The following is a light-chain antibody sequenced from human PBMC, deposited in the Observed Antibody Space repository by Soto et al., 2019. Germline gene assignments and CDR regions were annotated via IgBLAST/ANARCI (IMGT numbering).Light chain of an antibody. J-gene: IGKJ5*01. CDR1: QSVTNY. Sequence: EIVLTQSPATLSLSPGERATLSCRASQSVTNYLAWYQQKAGKAPRLLIYETIHRATGIPARFSGSGSGTNFTFTISSLEPEDFAVYYCQHRSHWLITFGQGTRLEIK. V-gene: IGKV3-11*01. CDR2: ETI. CDR3: QHRSHWLIT.